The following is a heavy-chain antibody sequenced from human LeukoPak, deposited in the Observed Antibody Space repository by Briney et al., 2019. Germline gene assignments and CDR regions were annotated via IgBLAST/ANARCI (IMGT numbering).Heavy chain of an antibody. CDR2: INPNSGGT. D-gene: IGHD3-22*01. J-gene: IGHJ4*02. CDR3: ARGRFYYDSSGYYILNY. Sequence: ASVKVSCKASGYTFTGYYMHWVRQAPGQGLEWMGWINPNSGGTNYAQKFQGRVTMTRDTSISTAYMELSRLRSDDTAVYYCARGRFYYDSSGYYILNYWGQGTLVTVSS. CDR1: GYTFTGYY. V-gene: IGHV1-2*02.